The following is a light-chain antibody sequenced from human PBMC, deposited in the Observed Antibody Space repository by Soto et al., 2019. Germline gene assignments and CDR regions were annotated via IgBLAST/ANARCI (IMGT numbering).Light chain of an antibody. CDR3: TSYSSSSTFYV. CDR2: QVT. J-gene: IGLJ1*01. Sequence: QSAVTRPASVSGAPGQLITISCTGTSSDIGGYYYVSWYQHRPGKAPKLMIYQVTNRPSGVSNRFSGSKSGNTASLTISGLQAEDEADYYCTSYSSSSTFYVFGTGTKVTVL. V-gene: IGLV2-14*01. CDR1: SSDIGGYYY.